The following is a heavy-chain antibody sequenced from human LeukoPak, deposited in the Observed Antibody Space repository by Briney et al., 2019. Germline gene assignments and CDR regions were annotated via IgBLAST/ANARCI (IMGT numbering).Heavy chain of an antibody. D-gene: IGHD2-8*01. Sequence: SETLSLTCTVSGGSINSTSYFWGWVRQPPGKGLEWIGSISYSGSPSYYNPSLKSRVTISVDTSKNQFSLKLSSVTAADTAVYYCARDHHILQMVSAIPDAFDIWGQGTMVTVFS. CDR3: ARDHHILQMVSAIPDAFDI. V-gene: IGHV4-39*01. CDR2: ISYSGSPS. J-gene: IGHJ3*02. CDR1: GGSINSTSYF.